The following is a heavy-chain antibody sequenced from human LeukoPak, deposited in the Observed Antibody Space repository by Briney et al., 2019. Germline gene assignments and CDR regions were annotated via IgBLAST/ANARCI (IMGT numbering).Heavy chain of an antibody. D-gene: IGHD2-2*01. Sequence: SETLSLTCTVSGGSISSYYWSWIRQPPGKGLEWIGEINHSGSTNYNPSLKSRVTISVDTSKNQFSLKLSSVTAADTAVYYCAVSTSPSQSDDAFDIWGQGTMVTVSS. CDR1: GGSISSYY. J-gene: IGHJ3*02. V-gene: IGHV4-34*01. CDR2: INHSGST. CDR3: AVSTSPSQSDDAFDI.